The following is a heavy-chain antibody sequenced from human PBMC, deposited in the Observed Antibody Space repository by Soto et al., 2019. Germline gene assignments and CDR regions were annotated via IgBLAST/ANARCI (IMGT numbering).Heavy chain of an antibody. CDR3: VRVRRSNLDY. CDR2: IYSGGST. J-gene: IGHJ4*02. V-gene: IGHV3-53*01. Sequence: GGSLRLSCAASGFTVSSNYMSWVRQAPGKGLEWVSVIYSGGSTYYADSVKGRFTISRDNSKNTLYLQMNSLRAEDTAVYYCVRVRRSNLDYWGQGTLVTVSS. D-gene: IGHD4-17*01. CDR1: GFTVSSNY.